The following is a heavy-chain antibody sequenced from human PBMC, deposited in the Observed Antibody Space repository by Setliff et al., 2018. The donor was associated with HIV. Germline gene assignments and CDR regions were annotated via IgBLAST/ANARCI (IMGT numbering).Heavy chain of an antibody. CDR2: IHYSGRT. CDR1: GDSISSGGFY. Sequence: PSETLSLTCTVSGDSISSGGFYCNWFRQYPEKGLEWIGWIHYSGRTNFNPSLRSQATISFDTSKNQFSLNLTSVTAADTAVYYCARAPFRGGSFGWFDPWGQGTLVNVSS. V-gene: IGHV4-31*01. CDR3: ARAPFRGGSFGWFDP. D-gene: IGHD2-15*01. J-gene: IGHJ5*02.